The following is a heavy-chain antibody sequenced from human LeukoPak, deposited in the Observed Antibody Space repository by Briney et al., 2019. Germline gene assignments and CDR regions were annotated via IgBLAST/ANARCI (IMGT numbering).Heavy chain of an antibody. J-gene: IGHJ4*02. V-gene: IGHV3-33*01. CDR1: GLTFSSYG. CDR3: ARDQGYDSSGPDY. CDR2: IWYDGSNK. D-gene: IGHD3-22*01. Sequence: GGSLRLSCAASGLTFSSYGMHWVRQAPGKGLEWVAVIWYDGSNKYYADSVKGRFTISRDNSKNTLYLQVNSLRAEDTAVYYCARDQGYDSSGPDYWGQGTLVTVSS.